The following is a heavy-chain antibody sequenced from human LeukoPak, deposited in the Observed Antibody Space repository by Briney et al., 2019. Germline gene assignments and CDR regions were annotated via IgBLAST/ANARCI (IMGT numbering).Heavy chain of an antibody. CDR2: FYYSGST. D-gene: IGHD6-13*01. J-gene: IGHJ5*02. CDR1: GGSISSYY. CDR3: AGSSNWYNWFDP. Sequence: TSETLSLTCTVSGGSISSYYWSWIRQPPGKGLEGIGYFYYSGSTNYNPSLKSRVTISVDTSKNQFSLKLTSVTAADTAVYYCAGSSNWYNWFDPWGQGTLVTVSS. V-gene: IGHV4-59*08.